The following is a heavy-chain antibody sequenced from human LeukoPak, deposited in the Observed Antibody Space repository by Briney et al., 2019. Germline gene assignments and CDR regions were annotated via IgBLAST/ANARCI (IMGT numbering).Heavy chain of an antibody. CDR3: ARAESSGWWTHYYYYYGMDV. J-gene: IGHJ6*02. CDR1: GFTFSSYA. Sequence: GGSLRLSGAASGFTFSSYAMHWVRQAPGKGLEWVAVISYDGSNKYYADSVKGRFTISRDNSKNTLYLQMNSLRAEDTAVYYCARAESSGWWTHYYYYYGMDVWDQGTTVTVSS. CDR2: ISYDGSNK. V-gene: IGHV3-30-3*01. D-gene: IGHD6-19*01.